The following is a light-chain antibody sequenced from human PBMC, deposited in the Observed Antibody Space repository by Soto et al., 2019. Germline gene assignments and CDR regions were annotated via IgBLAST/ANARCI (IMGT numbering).Light chain of an antibody. CDR1: QSISNY. Sequence: DTQMTHSPSSLSASVGDRVTITCRSSQSISNYVNWYQQRPGKAPKLLIYAASNLHSGVPSRFSGSGSGRDFTLAISSLHPEDFATYYCKKSYHTLPLVFGGGSKVEIX. CDR2: AAS. V-gene: IGKV1-39*01. CDR3: KKSYHTLPLV. J-gene: IGKJ4*01.